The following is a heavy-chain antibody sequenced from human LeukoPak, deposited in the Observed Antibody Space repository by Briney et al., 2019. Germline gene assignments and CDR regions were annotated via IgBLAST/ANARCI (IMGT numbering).Heavy chain of an antibody. CDR1: GGSISNFY. Sequence: SETLSLTCTVSGGSISNFYWSWIRQPPGKGLEWIGYIYHSGSTYYNPSLKSRVTISVDRSKNQFSLKLSSVTAADTAVYYCAREASQGSGSYYNSGWFDPWGQGTLVTVSS. V-gene: IGHV4-59*12. J-gene: IGHJ5*02. CDR3: AREASQGSGSYYNSGWFDP. CDR2: IYHSGST. D-gene: IGHD3-10*01.